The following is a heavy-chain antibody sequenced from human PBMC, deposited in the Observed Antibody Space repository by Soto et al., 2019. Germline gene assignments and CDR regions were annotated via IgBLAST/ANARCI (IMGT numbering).Heavy chain of an antibody. Sequence: GASVKGSCKASGYTFTSYGISWGRQAPGQGLGGMGWISAYNWNTNYAQKLQGRVTMTTDTSTSTAYMELRSLRSDDTAVYYCARDRRIYLAEATEIYDIVVVPAVVFTADYWGQGTLVTVSS. D-gene: IGHD2-2*01. CDR2: ISAYNWNT. CDR3: ARDRRIYLAEATEIYDIVVVPAVVFTADY. CDR1: GYTFTSYG. V-gene: IGHV1-18*01. J-gene: IGHJ4*02.